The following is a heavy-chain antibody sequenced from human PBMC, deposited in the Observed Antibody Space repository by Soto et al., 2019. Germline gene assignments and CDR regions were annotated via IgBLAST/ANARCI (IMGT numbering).Heavy chain of an antibody. V-gene: IGHV5-10-1*03. CDR2: IDPSDSYT. CDR1: GYSFTSYW. Sequence: EVQLVQSGAEVKKPGESLRISCKGSGYSFTSYWISWVRQMPGKGLEWMGRIDPSDSYTNYSPSFQGHVTISADKSISTAYLQWSSLKASDTAMYYCASGAHSSGWYDPRGYWGQGTLVTVSS. J-gene: IGHJ4*02. CDR3: ASGAHSSGWYDPRGY. D-gene: IGHD6-19*01.